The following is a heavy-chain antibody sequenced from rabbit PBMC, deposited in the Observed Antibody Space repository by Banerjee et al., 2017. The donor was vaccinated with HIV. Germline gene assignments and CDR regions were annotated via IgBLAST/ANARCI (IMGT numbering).Heavy chain of an antibody. CDR2: INTSSGNT. CDR3: ARDLAGVIGWNFNL. J-gene: IGHJ4*01. Sequence: QEQLEESGGDLVKPGGTLTLTCKASGIDFSNYGISWVRQAPGKGLEWIACINTSSGNTVYASWAKGRFTISKTSSTTVTLQMTSLTAADTATYFCARDLAGVIGWNFNLWGPGTLVTVS. D-gene: IGHD4-1*01. CDR1: GIDFSNYG. V-gene: IGHV1S45*01.